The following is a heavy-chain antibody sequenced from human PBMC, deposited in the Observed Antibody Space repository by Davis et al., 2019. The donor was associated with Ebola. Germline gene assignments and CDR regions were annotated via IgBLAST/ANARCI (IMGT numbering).Heavy chain of an antibody. CDR2: IWYDGSNK. CDR3: ARLRSSGWYVDWFDP. J-gene: IGHJ5*02. D-gene: IGHD6-19*01. Sequence: GGSLRLSCAASGFTFSSYGMHWVRQAPGKGLEWVAVIWYDGSNKYYADSVKGRFTISRDNSKNTLYLQMNSLRAEDTAVYYCARLRSSGWYVDWFDPWGQGTLVTVSS. V-gene: IGHV3-33*01. CDR1: GFTFSSYG.